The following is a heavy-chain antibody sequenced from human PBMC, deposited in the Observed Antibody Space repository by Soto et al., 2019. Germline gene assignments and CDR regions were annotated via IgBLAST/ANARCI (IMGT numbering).Heavy chain of an antibody. CDR3: AKDHQNPTLRITIVRVPGGAIDI. J-gene: IGHJ3*02. Sequence: GGSVSLSCAASGFTFSSYAMSWVRQAPGKGLEWVSAISGSGGSTYYTDSVKGRFTISRDNSKTTLYPQMNSLRADDTAVYYCAKDHQNPTLRITIVRVPGGAIDICGQGTIVTVSS. CDR2: ISGSGGST. CDR1: GFTFSSYA. V-gene: IGHV3-23*01. D-gene: IGHD3-10*01.